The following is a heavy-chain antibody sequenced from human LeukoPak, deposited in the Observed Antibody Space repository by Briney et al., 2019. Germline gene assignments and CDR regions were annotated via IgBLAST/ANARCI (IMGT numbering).Heavy chain of an antibody. D-gene: IGHD3-3*01. CDR1: GFTFDDYA. V-gene: IGHV3-9*03. J-gene: IGHJ5*02. CDR3: AKGRRTSDYDFWSGPIGGFDP. CDR2: ISWNSGNI. Sequence: GGSLRLSCAASGFTFDDYAMHWVRQAPGKGLEWVSGISWNSGNIGYADSVKGRFTISRDNAKNSLYLQMNSLRAEDMALYYCAKGRRTSDYDFWSGPIGGFDPWGQGTLVTVSS.